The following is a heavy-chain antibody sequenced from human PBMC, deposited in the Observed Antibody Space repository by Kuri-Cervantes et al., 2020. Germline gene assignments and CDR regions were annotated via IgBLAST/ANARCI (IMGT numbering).Heavy chain of an antibody. CDR1: GFTFSSYG. V-gene: IGHV3-33*01. D-gene: IGHD3-22*01. CDR3: ARPPKRAYSSGYSYFDY. CDR2: IWYDGSNK. Sequence: GESLKFSCAASGFTFSSYGMHWVRQAPGKGLEWVAVIWYDGSNKYYADSVKGRFTISRDNSKNTLYLQMNSLGAEDTAVYYCARPPKRAYSSGYSYFDYWGQGTLVTVSS. J-gene: IGHJ4*02.